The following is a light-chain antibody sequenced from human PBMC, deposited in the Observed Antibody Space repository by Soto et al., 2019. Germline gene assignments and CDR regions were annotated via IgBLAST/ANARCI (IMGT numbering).Light chain of an antibody. CDR3: QQSYINPIT. J-gene: IGKJ5*01. CDR1: QSVSSY. V-gene: IGKV1-39*01. CDR2: AAS. Sequence: DIQMTQSPPSLPSSVGDIFTIRCRASQSVSSYLNWYQQKPGKAPKLLIYAASTLQSGVPSRFSGSGSGTDFTLTIVSLQTEDFATYYCQQSYINPITFGQGTRLEIK.